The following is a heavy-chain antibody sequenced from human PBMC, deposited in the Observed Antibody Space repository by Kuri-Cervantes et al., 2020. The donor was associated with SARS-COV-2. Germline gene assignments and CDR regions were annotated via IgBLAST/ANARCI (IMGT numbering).Heavy chain of an antibody. D-gene: IGHD2-8*01. CDR1: GGSISSSNW. J-gene: IGHJ4*02. CDR2: IYHSGST. Sequence: SETLSLTCAVSGGSISSSNWWSWVRQPPGKGLEWIGEIYHSGSTNYNPSLKSRVTISVDTSKNQFSLKLSSVTAADTAVYYCARRGGYCTNGVCYTGDYFDYWGQGTLVTVSS. V-gene: IGHV4-4*02. CDR3: ARRGGYCTNGVCYTGDYFDY.